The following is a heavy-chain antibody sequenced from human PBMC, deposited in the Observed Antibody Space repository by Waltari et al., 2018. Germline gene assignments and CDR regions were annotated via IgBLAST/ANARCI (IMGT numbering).Heavy chain of an antibody. D-gene: IGHD3-16*01. CDR3: ATEGANSEFHY. CDR1: GYAFLGYF. CDR2: INPNSGAT. Sequence: QVQLVQSGADVKKSGASVKVSCRPFGYAFLGYFIPWVRQAPGQGLEWVGRINPNSGATNYPQKFQDRVTISRDTSIRTVYMDLTRLTPDDTAIYYCATEGANSEFHYWGQGTLVNVSS. J-gene: IGHJ4*02. V-gene: IGHV1-2*06.